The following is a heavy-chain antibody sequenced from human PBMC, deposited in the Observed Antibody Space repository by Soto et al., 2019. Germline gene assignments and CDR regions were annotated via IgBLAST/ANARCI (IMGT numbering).Heavy chain of an antibody. CDR1: GDSIRSYY. CDR3: AREGSYSAYNFAHGIQLWSFDF. D-gene: IGHD5-12*01. Sequence: SETLSLTCTVSGDSIRSYYWSWIRQPPGKGLEWIGYIYYSGYTSYNPSLKSRVTISVDTSKNQFSLKLNSVTAADTAVYYCAREGSYSAYNFAHGIQLWSFDFWGQGALVTVSS. V-gene: IGHV4-59*01. J-gene: IGHJ4*02. CDR2: IYYSGYT.